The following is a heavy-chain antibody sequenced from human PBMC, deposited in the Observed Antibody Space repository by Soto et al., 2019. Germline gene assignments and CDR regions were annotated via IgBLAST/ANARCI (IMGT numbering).Heavy chain of an antibody. Sequence: ASETLSLTCAVYGGSFSGYYWSWIRQPPGKGLEWIGEINHSGSTNYNPSLKSRVTISVDTSKNQFSLKLSSVTAADTAVYYCARGGRGYCSGGSCYFNWFDPWGQGTLVTVSS. V-gene: IGHV4-34*01. CDR3: ARGGRGYCSGGSCYFNWFDP. CDR2: INHSGST. CDR1: GGSFSGYY. J-gene: IGHJ5*02. D-gene: IGHD2-15*01.